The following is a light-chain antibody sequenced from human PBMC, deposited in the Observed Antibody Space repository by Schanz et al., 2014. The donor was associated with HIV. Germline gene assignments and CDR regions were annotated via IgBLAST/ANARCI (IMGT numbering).Light chain of an antibody. CDR3: SSSSTTTCV. Sequence: QSALTQPASVSGSPGQSITISCTGTSGDIGAYNYVSWYQQHPGKAPTLMIYDVSNRPSGVSNRFSGSKSGNTASLTISGLQAEDEADYYCSSSSTTTCVFGGGTKLTVL. V-gene: IGLV2-14*03. J-gene: IGLJ3*02. CDR2: DVS. CDR1: SGDIGAYNY.